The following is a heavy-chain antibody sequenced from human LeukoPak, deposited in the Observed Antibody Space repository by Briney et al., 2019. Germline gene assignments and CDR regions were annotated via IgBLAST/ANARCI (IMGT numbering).Heavy chain of an antibody. CDR1: GGTFSSYA. Sequence: GASVKVSRKASGGTFSSYAISWVRQAPGQGLEWMGGIIPIFGTANYAQKFQGRVTITTDESTSTAYMELSSLRSEDTAVYCCALDNYDFWSGYYYWGQGTLVTVSS. V-gene: IGHV1-69*05. CDR3: ALDNYDFWSGYYY. CDR2: IIPIFGTA. D-gene: IGHD3-3*01. J-gene: IGHJ4*02.